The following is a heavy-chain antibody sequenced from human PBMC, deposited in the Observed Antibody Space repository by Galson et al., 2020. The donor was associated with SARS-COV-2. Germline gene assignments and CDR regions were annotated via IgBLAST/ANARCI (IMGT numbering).Heavy chain of an antibody. CDR1: GFTFDDYA. V-gene: IGHV3-9*01. Sequence: GGSLRLSCAASGFTFDDYAMHWVRQAPGKGLEWVSGISWNSGSIGYADSVKGRFTISRDNAKNSLYLQMNSLRAEDTALYYCAKVHFAYSSSWEDAFDIWGQGTMVTVSS. D-gene: IGHD6-13*01. CDR3: AKVHFAYSSSWEDAFDI. CDR2: ISWNSGSI. J-gene: IGHJ3*02.